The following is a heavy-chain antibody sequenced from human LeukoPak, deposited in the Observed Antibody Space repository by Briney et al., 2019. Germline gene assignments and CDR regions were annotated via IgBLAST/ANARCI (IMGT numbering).Heavy chain of an antibody. Sequence: GGSLRLSCAASGFTFSSYWMSWVRQAPGKGLEWVANIKQDGSEKYYVDSVKGRFTISRDNAKNSLYLQMNSLRAEDTAVYYCAKSLVVVPAATFDYWGQGTLVTVSS. J-gene: IGHJ4*02. D-gene: IGHD2-2*01. CDR2: IKQDGSEK. CDR3: AKSLVVVPAATFDY. CDR1: GFTFSSYW. V-gene: IGHV3-7*01.